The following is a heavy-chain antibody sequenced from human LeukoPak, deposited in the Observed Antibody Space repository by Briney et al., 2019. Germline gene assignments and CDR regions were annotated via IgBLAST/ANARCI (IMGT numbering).Heavy chain of an antibody. D-gene: IGHD6-13*01. J-gene: IGHJ4*02. CDR2: INQDGSTK. CDR1: GFTFSNVW. Sequence: GGSLRLSCAASGFTFSNVWMAWVRQAPGKGLEWVANINQDGSTKQYVDSVRGRFTISRDNAKNSAYLQMNSLRAEDTALYHCARDMSGSLDYWGQGTLVTVSS. V-gene: IGHV3-7*01. CDR3: ARDMSGSLDY.